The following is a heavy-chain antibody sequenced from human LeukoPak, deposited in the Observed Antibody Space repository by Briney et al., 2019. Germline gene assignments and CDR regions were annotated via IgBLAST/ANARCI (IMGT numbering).Heavy chain of an antibody. CDR3: ASAVVVKPHDYYYYGMDV. CDR2: ISSNGGST. J-gene: IGHJ6*02. V-gene: IGHV3-64*04. D-gene: IGHD3-22*01. CDR1: GFTFSSYA. Sequence: GGSLRLSCSASGFTFSSYAMHWVRQAPGKGLEYVSAISSNGGSTYYADSVKGRFTISRDNSKNTLYLQMNSLRAEDTAVYYCASAVVVKPHDYYYYGMDVLGQGTTVTVSS.